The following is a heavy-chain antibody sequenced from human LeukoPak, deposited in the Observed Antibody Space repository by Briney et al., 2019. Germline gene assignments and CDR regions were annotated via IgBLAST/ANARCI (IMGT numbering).Heavy chain of an antibody. CDR2: IKQDGSEK. CDR3: ARGYDFWSGYYLY. D-gene: IGHD3-3*01. V-gene: IGHV3-7*04. Sequence: PGGSLRLSCAASGFTFSSYWMSWVRQAPGKGLEWVANIKQDGSEKYYVDSVKGRFTISRDNAKNSLYLKMNSLRAEDTAVYYCARGYDFWSGYYLYWGQGTLVTVSS. J-gene: IGHJ4*02. CDR1: GFTFSSYW.